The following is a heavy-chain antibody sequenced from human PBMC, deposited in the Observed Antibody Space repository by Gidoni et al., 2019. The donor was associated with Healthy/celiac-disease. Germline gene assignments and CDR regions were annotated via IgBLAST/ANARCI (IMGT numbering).Heavy chain of an antibody. CDR3: AREVTGSLDPFVPQTGYYGMDV. D-gene: IGHD1-20*01. Sequence: QVQLQESGPGLVKPSGTLSLTCAVSGGSISSSNWWSWVRQPPGKGLEWIGEIYHSGSTNYNPSLKSRVTISVDKSKNQFSLKLSSVTAADTAVYYCAREVTGSLDPFVPQTGYYGMDVWGQGTTVTVSS. J-gene: IGHJ6*02. CDR1: GGSISSSNW. V-gene: IGHV4-4*02. CDR2: IYHSGST.